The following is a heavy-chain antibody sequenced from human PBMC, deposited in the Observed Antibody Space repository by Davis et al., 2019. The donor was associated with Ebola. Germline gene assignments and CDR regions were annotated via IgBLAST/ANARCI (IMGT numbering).Heavy chain of an antibody. CDR1: GFTFSSYG. CDR2: ISYDGSNK. CDR3: AKDRVPAADAFDI. V-gene: IGHV3-30*18. J-gene: IGHJ3*02. D-gene: IGHD2-2*01. Sequence: PGGSLRLSCAASGFTFSSYGMYWVRQAPGKGLEWVAVISYDGSNKYYAYSVKGRFTISRDNSKNTLYLQMNSLRAEDTAVYYCAKDRVPAADAFDIWGQGTMVTVSS.